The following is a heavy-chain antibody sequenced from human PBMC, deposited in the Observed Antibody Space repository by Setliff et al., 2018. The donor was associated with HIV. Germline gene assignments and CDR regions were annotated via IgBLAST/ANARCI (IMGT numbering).Heavy chain of an antibody. V-gene: IGHV4-59*02. Sequence: SETLSLTCAVYGGSVTDYFWNWIRQPPGKGLEWIGYIYSSGNTNYNPSLESRVSISLDTSKNQFSLRLSSVTATDTAVYYCARGHTWNYYGGDYFDYWGQGSLVTVSS. CDR3: ARGHTWNYYGGDYFDY. CDR2: IYSSGNT. J-gene: IGHJ4*02. D-gene: IGHD1-7*01. CDR1: GGSVTDYF.